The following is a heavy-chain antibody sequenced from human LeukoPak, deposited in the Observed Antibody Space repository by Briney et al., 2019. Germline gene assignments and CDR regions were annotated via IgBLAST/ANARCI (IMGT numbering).Heavy chain of an antibody. J-gene: IGHJ4*02. D-gene: IGHD6-13*01. CDR1: GYTFTGYY. CDR3: AREEAAVQNGDY. CDR2: INPNSGGT. V-gene: IGHV1-2*06. Sequence: ASVTVSCKASGYTFTGYYMHWVRQAPGQGLEWMGRINPNSGGTNYAQKFQGRVTMTRDTSISTAYMELSRLRSDDTAVYYCAREEAAVQNGDYWGRGTLVTVS.